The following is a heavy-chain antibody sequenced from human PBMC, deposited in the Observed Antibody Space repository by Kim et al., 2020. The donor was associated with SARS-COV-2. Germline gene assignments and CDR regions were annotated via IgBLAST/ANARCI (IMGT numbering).Heavy chain of an antibody. V-gene: IGHV3-11*06. J-gene: IGHJ6*02. Sequence: GRCTISRDNAKNSLFLQMNSLRAEDTAVYYCARVGHYYDSSGYLGGGMDVWGQGTTVTVSS. D-gene: IGHD3-22*01. CDR3: ARVGHYYDSSGYLGGGMDV.